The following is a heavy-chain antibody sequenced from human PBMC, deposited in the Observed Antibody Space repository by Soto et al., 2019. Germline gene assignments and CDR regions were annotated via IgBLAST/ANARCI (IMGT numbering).Heavy chain of an antibody. V-gene: IGHV3-30*18. J-gene: IGHJ4*02. D-gene: IGHD3-10*01. CDR1: GFTFSSYG. Sequence: QVQLVESGGGVVQPGRSLRLSCAASGFTFSSYGMHWVRQAPGKGLEWVAVISYDGSNKYYADSVKGRFTISRDNSKNTLYLQMNSLRAEDTAVYDCAKDQYYCSGSYYNFPDYWGQGTLVTVS. CDR2: ISYDGSNK. CDR3: AKDQYYCSGSYYNFPDY.